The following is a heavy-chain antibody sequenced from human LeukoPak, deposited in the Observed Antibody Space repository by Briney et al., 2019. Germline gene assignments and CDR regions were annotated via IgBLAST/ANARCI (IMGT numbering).Heavy chain of an antibody. CDR3: AKDRSCSSTSCDLNWFDP. D-gene: IGHD2-2*01. V-gene: IGHV3-23*01. CDR1: GFTFSSYA. J-gene: IGHJ5*02. CDR2: ISGTGGTT. Sequence: GGSLRLSCAASGFTFSSYAMSWVRQAPGKGLEWVSAISGTGGTTYYADSVKGRFTLSRDNSKNTLYLQMNSLRAGDTAVYYCAKDRSCSSTSCDLNWFDPWGQGTLVTVSS.